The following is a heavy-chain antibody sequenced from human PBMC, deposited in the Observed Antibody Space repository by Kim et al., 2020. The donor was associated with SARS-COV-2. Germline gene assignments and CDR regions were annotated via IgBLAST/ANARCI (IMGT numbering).Heavy chain of an antibody. Sequence: GGSLRLSCAASGFTFSSYAMSWVRQAPGKGLEWVSAISGSGGSTYYADSVKGRFTISRDNSKNTLYLQMNSLRAEDTAVYYCATHDKGYCSCGSCYWEYIFSAHYFSSTSMYISGQGATVTVSS. D-gene: IGHD2-15*01. V-gene: IGHV3-23*01. CDR1: GFTFSSYA. CDR2: ISGSGGST. J-gene: IGHJ6*02. CDR3: ATHDKGYCSCGSCYWEYIFSAHYFSSTSMYI.